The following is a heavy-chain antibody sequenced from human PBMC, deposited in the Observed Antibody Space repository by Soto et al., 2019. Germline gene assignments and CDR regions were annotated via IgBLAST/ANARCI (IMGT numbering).Heavy chain of an antibody. Sequence: DVQLVESGGTLVQPGGSLKLSCAASGFDASVNFMTWVRQAPGKGLEWVSSINNAGTTFYADSVKGRFTISRDDSKNTLFLQMHSLRVEDTAMYYCVRENYYYGMDVWGQGTAVTVSS. CDR2: INNAGTT. CDR1: GFDASVNF. J-gene: IGHJ6*02. CDR3: VRENYYYGMDV. V-gene: IGHV3-66*01.